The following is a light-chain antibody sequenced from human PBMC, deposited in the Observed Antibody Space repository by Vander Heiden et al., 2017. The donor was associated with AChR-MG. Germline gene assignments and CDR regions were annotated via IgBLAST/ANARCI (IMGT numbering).Light chain of an antibody. CDR2: GAS. J-gene: IGKJ1*01. CDR1: QSVSSSY. Sequence: ELVLTQSPGTLSLSPGERAPLSCRASQSVSSSYLAWYQQKPGQAPRLLIYGASSRATGIPDRFSGSGSGTDFTLTISRLEPEDFAVYYCQQYGSAPPTFGQGTKVEIK. CDR3: QQYGSAPPT. V-gene: IGKV3-20*01.